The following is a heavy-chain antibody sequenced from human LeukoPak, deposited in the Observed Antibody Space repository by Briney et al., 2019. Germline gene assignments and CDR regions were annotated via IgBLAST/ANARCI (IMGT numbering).Heavy chain of an antibody. V-gene: IGHV3-66*01. J-gene: IGHJ4*02. CDR3: ARDGVWATFDY. D-gene: IGHD2-8*01. CDR1: GFTVSDVD. Sequence: GGSLTLSCAASGFTVSDVDVSWVRQAPGKGLEWVSVIYSGGTTDYADSVKGRFTISRDNSKNTLYLQMNSLRAEDTAVYYCARDGVWATFDYSGQRTLFTLSS. CDR2: IYSGGTT.